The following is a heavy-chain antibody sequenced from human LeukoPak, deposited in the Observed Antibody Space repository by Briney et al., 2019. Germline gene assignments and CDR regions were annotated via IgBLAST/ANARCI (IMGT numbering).Heavy chain of an antibody. CDR2: IYYSGST. CDR1: GGSISSYY. V-gene: IGHV4-59*01. D-gene: IGHD4-17*01. J-gene: IGHJ4*02. Sequence: SETLSPTCTVSGGSISSYYWSWIRQPPGKGLEWIGYIYYSGSTNYDPSLKSRVTISVDTSKNQFSLKLSSVTAADTAVYYCARDHGDYSFDYWGQGTLVTVSS. CDR3: ARDHGDYSFDY.